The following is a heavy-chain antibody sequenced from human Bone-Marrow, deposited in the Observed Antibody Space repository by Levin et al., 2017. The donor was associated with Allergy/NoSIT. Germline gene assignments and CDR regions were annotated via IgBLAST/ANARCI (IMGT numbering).Heavy chain of an antibody. CDR3: ARPYYYDSSGYYDYYYGMDV. J-gene: IGHJ6*02. CDR2: IYYSGST. Sequence: PGGSLRLSCTVSGGSISSSSYYWGWIRQPPGKGLEWIGSIYYSGSTYYNPSLKSRVTISVDTSKNQFSLKLSSVTAADTAVYYCARPYYYDSSGYYDYYYGMDVWGQGTTVTVSS. D-gene: IGHD3-22*01. V-gene: IGHV4-39*01. CDR1: GGSISSSSYY.